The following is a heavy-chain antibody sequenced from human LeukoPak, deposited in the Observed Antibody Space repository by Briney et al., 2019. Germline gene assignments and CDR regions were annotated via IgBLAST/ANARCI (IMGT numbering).Heavy chain of an antibody. D-gene: IGHD3-3*01. J-gene: IGHJ4*02. CDR2: IYYSGST. Sequence: KPSETLSLTCTVSGGSISSYYWSWIRQPPGKGLEWIGYIYYSGSTNYNPSLKSRVTISVDTSKNQFSLKLSSVTAADTAVYYCASRNDFWSGYYYWGQGTLVTVSS. V-gene: IGHV4-59*01. CDR1: GGSISSYY. CDR3: ASRNDFWSGYYY.